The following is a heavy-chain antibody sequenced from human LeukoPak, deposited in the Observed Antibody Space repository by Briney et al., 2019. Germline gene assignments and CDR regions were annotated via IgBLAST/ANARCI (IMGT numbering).Heavy chain of an antibody. CDR1: GYTFTDYY. V-gene: IGHV1-2*02. CDR3: ARARWQLVPYFDS. J-gene: IGHJ4*02. CDR2: INPNSGGA. D-gene: IGHD6-6*01. Sequence: ASVKVSCKASGYTFTDYYMHWVRQAPGQGLEWMGWINPNSGGANFAQKFQGRVAMTRDTSISTAYMELGSLRSDDTAVYYCARARWQLVPYFDSWGQGTLVTVSS.